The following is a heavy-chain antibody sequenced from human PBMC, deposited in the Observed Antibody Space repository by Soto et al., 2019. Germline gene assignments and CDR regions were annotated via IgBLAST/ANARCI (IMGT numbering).Heavy chain of an antibody. CDR2: IIPIFGTA. D-gene: IGHD2-2*01. CDR1: GGTFSSYA. J-gene: IGHJ6*02. CDR3: ARGGDCSSTSCYEKAFYYYGMDV. V-gene: IGHV1-69*06. Sequence: QVQLVQSGAEVKKPGSSVKVSCKASGGTFSSYAISWVRQAPGQGLEWMGGIIPIFGTANYAQKFQGRVTITADKSTSTAYMELSSLRSEDTAVYYCARGGDCSSTSCYEKAFYYYGMDVWGQGTTVTVSS.